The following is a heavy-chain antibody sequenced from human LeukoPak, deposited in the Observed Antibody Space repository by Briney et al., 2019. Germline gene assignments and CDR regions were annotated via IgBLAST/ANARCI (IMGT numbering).Heavy chain of an antibody. CDR3: ARDSIGGRGAFDI. V-gene: IGHV3-48*01. J-gene: IGHJ3*02. CDR1: GFTFSSYR. D-gene: IGHD2/OR15-2a*01. CDR2: ISSSSSTI. Sequence: PGGSLRLSCAASGFTFSSYRMNWVRQAPGKGLEWVSYISSSSSTIYYADSVKGRFTISRDNSKNTLYLQMNSLTAEDTAVYYCARDSIGGRGAFDIWGQGTMVTVSS.